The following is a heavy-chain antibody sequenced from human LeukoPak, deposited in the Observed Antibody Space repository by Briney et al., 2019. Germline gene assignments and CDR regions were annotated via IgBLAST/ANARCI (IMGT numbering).Heavy chain of an antibody. CDR2: INHSGST. Sequence: SETLSLTCAVYGGSFSGYYWSWIRQPPGKGLEWIGEINHSGSTNYNPSLKSRVTISVGASKNQFSLKLSSVTAADTAVYYCARPRLTGVGIDYWGQGTLVTVSS. V-gene: IGHV4-34*01. CDR1: GGSFSGYY. CDR3: ARPRLTGVGIDY. J-gene: IGHJ4*02. D-gene: IGHD7-27*01.